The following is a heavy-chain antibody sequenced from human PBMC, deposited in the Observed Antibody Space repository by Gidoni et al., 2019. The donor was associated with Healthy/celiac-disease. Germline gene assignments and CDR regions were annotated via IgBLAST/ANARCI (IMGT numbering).Heavy chain of an antibody. D-gene: IGHD3-3*01. CDR2: ISYDGSNK. CDR3: ARADFWSGYYSHAFDI. CDR1: GFTFSSYA. Sequence: QVQLVESGGGVVQPGRSLRLSCAAPGFTFSSYAMHWVRQAPGKGLEWVAVISYDGSNKYYADSVKGRFTISRDNSKNTLYLQMNSLRAEDTAVYYCARADFWSGYYSHAFDIWGQGTMVTVSS. V-gene: IGHV3-30-3*01. J-gene: IGHJ3*02.